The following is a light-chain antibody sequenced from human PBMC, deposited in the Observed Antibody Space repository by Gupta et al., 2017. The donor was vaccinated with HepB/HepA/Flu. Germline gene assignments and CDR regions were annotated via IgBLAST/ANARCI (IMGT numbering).Light chain of an antibody. CDR2: DAS. CDR3: QQRSNWPPGYT. V-gene: IGKV3-11*01. CDR1: QSVSSY. J-gene: IGKJ2*01. Sequence: ETVLTQSPATLSLSPGERATISCSATQSVSSYLAWYQQKPGQAPRLLIYDASNRATGIPARFSGSGSGTDFTLTISSLEPEDFAVYYCQQRSNWPPGYTFGQGTKLEIK.